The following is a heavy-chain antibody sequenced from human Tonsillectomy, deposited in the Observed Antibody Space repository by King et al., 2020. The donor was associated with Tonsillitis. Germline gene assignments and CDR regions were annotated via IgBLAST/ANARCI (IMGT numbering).Heavy chain of an antibody. D-gene: IGHD4-23*01. CDR2: ISIIGSYI. CDR1: GFSFVTYS. J-gene: IGHJ4*02. V-gene: IGHV3-21*01. CDR3: ASGPVLRWIDY. Sequence: VQLVESGGGLVKPGGSLGLSFEASGFSFVTYSMNWVGQAPGRGWEGFSSISIIGSYIHYADSVKGRFTIARDNAKNALYLLMNSLRAEDTAVYFCASGPVLRWIDYWGQGTLVTVSS.